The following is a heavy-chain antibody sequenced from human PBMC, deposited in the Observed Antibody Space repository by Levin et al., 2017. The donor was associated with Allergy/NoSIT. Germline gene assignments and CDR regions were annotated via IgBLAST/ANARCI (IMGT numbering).Heavy chain of an antibody. CDR1: GGSITSAGSY. Sequence: SETLSLTCTVSGGSITSAGSYWSWIRQHPGKGLEWIGYIYYSGSTYYNPSLKSRVIISVDTSKNQVFLKLSSVTAADTAVYYCATHVDTTMVVGFDPWGQGTLVTVSS. V-gene: IGHV4-31*03. J-gene: IGHJ5*02. D-gene: IGHD5-18*01. CDR3: ATHVDTTMVVGFDP. CDR2: IYYSGST.